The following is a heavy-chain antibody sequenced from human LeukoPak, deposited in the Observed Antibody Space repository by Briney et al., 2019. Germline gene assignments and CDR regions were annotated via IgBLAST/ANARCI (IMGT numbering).Heavy chain of an antibody. CDR3: AKGEGWQQPYYYYMDV. CDR2: IYSGRST. V-gene: IGHV3-53*05. CDR1: GFTVSSKY. Sequence: GGSLRLSGAASGFTVSSKYMSWVRQAPRKGLEWVSVIYSGRSTYYADSVKGRFTISRDNSKNTLYLQMNSLTAEDTAVYYCAKGEGWQQPYYYYMDVWGKGTTVTISS. J-gene: IGHJ6*03. D-gene: IGHD6-13*01.